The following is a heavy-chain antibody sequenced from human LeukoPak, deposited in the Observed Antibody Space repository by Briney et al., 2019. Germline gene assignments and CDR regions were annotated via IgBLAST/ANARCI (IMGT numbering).Heavy chain of an antibody. Sequence: GGSLRPSCAASGFTFGDTWMNWVRQVPGQGLEWVANIKQDGSEKFYVASVKGRFTISRDNGKSSLYLQMNSLRAEDTALYYCATSYDMGWLIGYWGQGTLVTVSS. D-gene: IGHD3/OR15-3a*01. J-gene: IGHJ4*02. V-gene: IGHV3-7*03. CDR2: IKQDGSEK. CDR3: ATSYDMGWLIGY. CDR1: GFTFGDTW.